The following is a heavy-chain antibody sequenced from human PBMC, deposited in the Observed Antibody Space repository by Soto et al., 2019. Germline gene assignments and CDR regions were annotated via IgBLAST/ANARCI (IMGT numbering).Heavy chain of an antibody. J-gene: IGHJ1*01. CDR2: MYSGGST. Sequence: GGSLRLSCAASGLTVSSNYMRWVGQAPGKGLEWGTVMYSGGSTYYADSVQGRFTISRDNSKNTLYLQMITLTAEATAVYYCARAEGEHYFQHWGQGTLVTISS. V-gene: IGHV3-53*01. CDR3: ARAEGEHYFQH. D-gene: IGHD1-1*01. CDR1: GLTVSSNY.